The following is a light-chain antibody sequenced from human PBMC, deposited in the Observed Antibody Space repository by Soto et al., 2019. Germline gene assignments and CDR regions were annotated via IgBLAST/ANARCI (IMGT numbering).Light chain of an antibody. CDR3: KSYTSSSTDV. Sequence: QSALTQPASVSGSPGQSITISCTGTSSDIGGYNYVSWHQQHPGKAPKLIIYEVSSRPSGVSDRFSGSKSGNTASLTISGLQAEDEADYYCKSYTSSSTDVFGTGTKLTVL. CDR2: EVS. V-gene: IGLV2-14*01. J-gene: IGLJ1*01. CDR1: SSDIGGYNY.